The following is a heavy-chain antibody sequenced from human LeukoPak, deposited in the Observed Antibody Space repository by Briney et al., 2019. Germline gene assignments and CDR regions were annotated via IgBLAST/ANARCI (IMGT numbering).Heavy chain of an antibody. V-gene: IGHV4-59*08. J-gene: IGHJ5*02. CDR1: GGSISSYY. D-gene: IGHD6-13*01. Sequence: PSETLSLTCSVSGGSISSYYWSWIRQPPGKGLEWIGYIYYSGSTNYNPSLKSRVTISVDTSKNQFSLKLSSVTAADTAVYYCASAGYSSSWHEGGNWFDPWGQGTLVTVSS. CDR3: ASAGYSSSWHEGGNWFDP. CDR2: IYYSGST.